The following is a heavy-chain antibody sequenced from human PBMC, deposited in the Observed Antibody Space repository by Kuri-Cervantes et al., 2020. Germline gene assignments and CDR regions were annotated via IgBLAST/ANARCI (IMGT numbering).Heavy chain of an antibody. CDR2: SYTSGST. Sequence: SETLSLTCTVSGGSISSDYWSWIRQPAGKGLEWIGRSYTSGSTNYNPSLKSRVTISVDKSKNQFSLKLSSVTAADTAVYYCVSENYDSSGYYFGLHYWGQGTLVTVSS. CDR3: VSENYDSSGYYFGLHY. J-gene: IGHJ4*02. V-gene: IGHV4-4*07. D-gene: IGHD3-22*01. CDR1: GGSISSDY.